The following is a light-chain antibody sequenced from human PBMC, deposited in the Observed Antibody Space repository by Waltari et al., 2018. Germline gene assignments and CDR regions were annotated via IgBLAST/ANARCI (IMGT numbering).Light chain of an antibody. Sequence: GTLSLSPGEGATPSCRASQSIGRYLVWYQQKPGQAPRLLIYVASSRAAGIPDRFSGSGSGTDFSLTISRLEPEDFAVYYCQNHERLPAVFGQGTKVEIK. CDR2: VAS. CDR1: QSIGRY. J-gene: IGKJ1*01. CDR3: QNHERLPAV. V-gene: IGKV3-20*01.